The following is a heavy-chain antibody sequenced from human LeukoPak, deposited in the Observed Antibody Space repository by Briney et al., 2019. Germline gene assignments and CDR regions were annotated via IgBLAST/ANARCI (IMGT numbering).Heavy chain of an antibody. V-gene: IGHV3-7*01. CDR3: AKYAYNWNAPDGFDM. J-gene: IGHJ3*02. D-gene: IGHD1-1*01. Sequence: PGGSLRLSCAASGFTFSSYWMSWVRQAPGKGLEWVANMNQDGSERYYVDSVKGRFTISRDNAKNTLYLQMNNLRTDDTSVYFCAKYAYNWNAPDGFDMWGQGTMVIVSS. CDR2: MNQDGSER. CDR1: GFTFSSYW.